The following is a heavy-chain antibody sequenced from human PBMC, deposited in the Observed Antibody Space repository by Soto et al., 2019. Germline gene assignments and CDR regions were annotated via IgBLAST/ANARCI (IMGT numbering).Heavy chain of an antibody. CDR2: INNDGSST. J-gene: IGHJ3*02. D-gene: IGHD6-19*01. CDR1: GFTFSSYW. Sequence: EVQLVESGGGLVQPGGSLRLSCAASGFTFSSYWMHWVRQAPGKGLVWVSHINNDGSSTSYADSVKGRFTISIDNAKNTLYLQMNSLRAEDTAVYYCARVRMAGDFDIWGQGTMVTVSS. CDR3: ARVRMAGDFDI. V-gene: IGHV3-74*01.